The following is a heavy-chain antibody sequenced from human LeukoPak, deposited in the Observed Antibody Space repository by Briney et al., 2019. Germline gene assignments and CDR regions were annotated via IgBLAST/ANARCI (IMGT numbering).Heavy chain of an antibody. CDR2: IYYSGST. J-gene: IGHJ5*02. CDR3: ARLGSSGGGRDP. CDR1: GGSISSYY. D-gene: IGHD6-19*01. V-gene: IGHV4-59*08. Sequence: SETLSLTCTVSGGSISSYYWSWIRQPPGKGLEWIGYIYYSGSTNYNPSLKSRVTISVDTSKNQFSLKLSSVTAADTAVYYCARLGSSGGGRDPWGQGTLVTVSS.